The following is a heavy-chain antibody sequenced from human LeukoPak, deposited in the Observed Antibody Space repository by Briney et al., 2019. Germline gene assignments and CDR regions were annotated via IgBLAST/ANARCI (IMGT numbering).Heavy chain of an antibody. J-gene: IGHJ4*02. CDR2: IIPIFGTA. V-gene: IGHV1-69*01. D-gene: IGHD4-17*01. CDR1: GGTFSSYA. CDR3: ARDRLSMTTVTSFDY. Sequence: GSSVKVSCKASGGTFSSYAISWVRQAPGQGLEWMGGIIPIFGTANYAQKFQGRVTITADESTSTAYMELSSLRSEDTAVYYCARDRLSMTTVTSFDYWGQGTLVTVSS.